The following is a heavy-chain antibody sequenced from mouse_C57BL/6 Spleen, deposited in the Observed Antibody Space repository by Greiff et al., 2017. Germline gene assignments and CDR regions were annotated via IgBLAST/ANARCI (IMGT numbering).Heavy chain of an antibody. V-gene: IGHV1-15*01. Sequence: QVQLQQSGAELVRPGASVTLSCKASGYTFTDYEMHWVKQTPVHGLAWIGAIDPETGGTAYNQKFKGKAILTADKSSSTAYMELRSLTSEDSAVYYCTRGLRGWYFDVWGTGTTGTVSS. CDR1: GYTFTDYE. CDR2: IDPETGGT. J-gene: IGHJ1*03. CDR3: TRGLRGWYFDV. D-gene: IGHD2-4*01.